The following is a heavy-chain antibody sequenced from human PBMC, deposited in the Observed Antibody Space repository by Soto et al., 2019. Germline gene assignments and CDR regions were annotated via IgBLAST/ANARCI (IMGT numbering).Heavy chain of an antibody. CDR1: GFTFSSYW. CDR3: ARVLRYFDWLVVGYYYHYMDV. Sequence: GGSLRLSCAASGFTFSSYWMHWVRQAPGKGLVWVSRINSDGSSTSYADSVKGRFTISRDNAKNTLYLQMNSLRAEDTAVYYCARVLRYFDWLVVGYYYHYMDVWGKGTTVTVSS. V-gene: IGHV3-74*01. D-gene: IGHD3-9*01. CDR2: INSDGSST. J-gene: IGHJ6*03.